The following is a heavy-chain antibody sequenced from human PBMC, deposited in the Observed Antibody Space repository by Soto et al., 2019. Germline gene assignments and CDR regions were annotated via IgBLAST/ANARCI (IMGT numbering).Heavy chain of an antibody. V-gene: IGHV4-31*03. CDR2: IYCSGST. Sequence: SETLSLTCTVSGGSISSGGYYWSWIRQHPGKGLEWIGYIYCSGSTYYNPSLKSRVTISVDTSKNQFSLKLSSVTAADTAVYYCAGRYDYVWGSYRRNAFDIWGQGTMVTVSS. CDR1: GGSISSGGYY. J-gene: IGHJ3*02. CDR3: AGRYDYVWGSYRRNAFDI. D-gene: IGHD3-16*02.